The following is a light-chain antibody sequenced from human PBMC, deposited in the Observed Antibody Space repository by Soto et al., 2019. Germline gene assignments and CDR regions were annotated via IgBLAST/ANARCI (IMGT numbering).Light chain of an antibody. J-gene: IGLJ3*02. CDR3: CSYAPISTVV. CDR2: EDN. V-gene: IGLV2-23*01. Sequence: QSALTQPASVSGSPGQSSTISCTGTSSDVGSYNLVSWYQQHPGKAPKLMIYEDNKRPSGVSNRFSGSKSGNTASLTISGLQAEDEAHYYCCSYAPISTVVFGGGTKLTVL. CDR1: SSDVGSYNL.